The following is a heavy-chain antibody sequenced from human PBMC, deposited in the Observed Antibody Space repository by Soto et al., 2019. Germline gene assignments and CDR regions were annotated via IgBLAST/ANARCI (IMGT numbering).Heavy chain of an antibody. CDR2: IKQDGSEK. V-gene: IGHV3-7*01. CDR3: AREEADSSADLIDP. CDR1: GFTVSSNY. D-gene: IGHD6-19*01. J-gene: IGHJ5*02. Sequence: GGSLRLSCAASGFTVSSNYMSWVRQAPGKGLEWVANIKQDGSEKYYVDSVKGRFTISRDNAKNSLYLQMNSLRAEDTAVYYCAREEADSSADLIDPWGQGTLVTVSS.